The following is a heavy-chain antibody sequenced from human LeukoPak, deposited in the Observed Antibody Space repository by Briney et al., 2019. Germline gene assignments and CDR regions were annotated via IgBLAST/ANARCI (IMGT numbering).Heavy chain of an antibody. Sequence: ASVKVSCKASGYTFTSYGISWVRQAPGQGLERMGWISAYNGNTNYAQKLQGRVTMTTDTSTSTAYMELRSLRSDDTAVYYCARGGGIVVVPDDAFDIWGQGTMVTVSS. V-gene: IGHV1-18*04. CDR3: ARGGGIVVVPDDAFDI. CDR2: ISAYNGNT. CDR1: GYTFTSYG. J-gene: IGHJ3*02. D-gene: IGHD2-2*01.